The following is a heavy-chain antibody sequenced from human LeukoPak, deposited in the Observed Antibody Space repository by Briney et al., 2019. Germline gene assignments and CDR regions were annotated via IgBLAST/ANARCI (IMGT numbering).Heavy chain of an antibody. CDR3: ASTSIIRGYDHDQYY. D-gene: IGHD5-12*01. CDR1: GCTVSSNY. J-gene: IGHJ4*02. V-gene: IGHV3-53*01. CDR2: IYSGGSA. Sequence: PGGSLRLSCAASGCTVSSNYMSWVRQAPGKGLEWVSVIYSGGSAYYADSLKGRFTISRDNSKNTLYLQMNSLTAEDTAVYYCASTSIIRGYDHDQYYWGQGTLVTVSS.